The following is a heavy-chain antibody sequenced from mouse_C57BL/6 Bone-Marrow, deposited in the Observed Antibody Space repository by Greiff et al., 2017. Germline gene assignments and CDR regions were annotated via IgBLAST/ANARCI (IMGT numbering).Heavy chain of an antibody. CDR2: IDPNSGGT. V-gene: IGHV1-72*01. J-gene: IGHJ4*01. D-gene: IGHD5-5*01. CDR3: ARWAPLPHYYAMDY. Sequence: VQLQQPGAELVKPGASVKLSCKASGYTFTSYWMHWVRQRPGRGLEWIGRIDPNSGGTKYNEKFKSKATLTVDKPSSTAYMQLSSLTSEDSAVYYCARWAPLPHYYAMDYWGQGTSVTVSS. CDR1: GYTFTSYW.